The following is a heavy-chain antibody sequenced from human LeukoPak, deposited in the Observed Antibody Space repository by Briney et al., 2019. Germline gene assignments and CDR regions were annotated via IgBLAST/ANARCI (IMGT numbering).Heavy chain of an antibody. J-gene: IGHJ4*02. Sequence: ASVKVSCKASGYTFTSYGISWVRQAPGQGLEWMGWISAYSGNRNYAQKFQGRVTMTRDTSISTAYMELSRLRSDDTAVYYCARPHDYGDYGLDYWGQGTLVTVSS. D-gene: IGHD4-17*01. CDR3: ARPHDYGDYGLDY. CDR2: ISAYSGNR. V-gene: IGHV1-18*01. CDR1: GYTFTSYG.